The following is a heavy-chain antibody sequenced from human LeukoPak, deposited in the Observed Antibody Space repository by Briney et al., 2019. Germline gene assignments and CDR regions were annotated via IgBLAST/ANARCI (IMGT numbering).Heavy chain of an antibody. CDR2: INHSGST. CDR3: ARGAIYGSGYFDY. Sequence: PSETLSLTCAVYGGSFSGYYWSWIRQPPGKGLEWIGEINHSGSTNYNPSLKSRVTISVDTSKNQFSLKLSSVTAADTAVYYCARGAIYGSGYFDYWGQGTLVTVSS. D-gene: IGHD3-10*01. V-gene: IGHV4-34*01. J-gene: IGHJ4*02. CDR1: GGSFSGYY.